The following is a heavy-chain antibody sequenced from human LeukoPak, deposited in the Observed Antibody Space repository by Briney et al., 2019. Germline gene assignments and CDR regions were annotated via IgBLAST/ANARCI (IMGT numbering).Heavy chain of an antibody. J-gene: IGHJ3*02. CDR1: GFTFSTSA. Sequence: GGSLRLSCAASGFTFSTSALSGVRQAPGKGLEWVSAISGSGGRTYYADSVKGRFTISRDNSRNTLYLQMNSLRAEDTAVYYCAKDSSAVAGPEGSFDIWGQGTMVTVSS. CDR3: AKDSSAVAGPEGSFDI. D-gene: IGHD6-19*01. V-gene: IGHV3-23*01. CDR2: ISGSGGRT.